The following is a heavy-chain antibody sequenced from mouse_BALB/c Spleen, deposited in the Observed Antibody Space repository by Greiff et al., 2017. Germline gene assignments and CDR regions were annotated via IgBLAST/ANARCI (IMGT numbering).Heavy chain of an antibody. Sequence: EVQLQQSGPELMKPGASVKISCKASGYSFTSYYMHWVKQSHGKSLEWIGYIDPFNGGTSYNQKFKGKATLTVDKSSSTAYMHLSSLTSEDSAVYYCARDSRYGRGFDYWGQGTTLTVSS. CDR1: GYSFTSYY. D-gene: IGHD2-14*01. V-gene: IGHV1S135*01. J-gene: IGHJ2*01. CDR2: IDPFNGGT. CDR3: ARDSRYGRGFDY.